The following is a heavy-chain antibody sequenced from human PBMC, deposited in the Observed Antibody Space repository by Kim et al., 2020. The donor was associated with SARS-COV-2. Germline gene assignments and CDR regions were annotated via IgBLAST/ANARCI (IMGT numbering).Heavy chain of an antibody. CDR1: GGSISSGGYY. V-gene: IGHV4-31*03. CDR3: ARDPDVVVPKGAYYYGMVV. Sequence: SETLSLTCTVSGGSISSGGYYWIWIRQHPGKGLEWIGYIYYSGSTYYNPSLKSRVTISVDTSKNQFSLKLSSVTAADTAVYYCARDPDVVVPKGAYYYGMVVWGQGTTVTVSS. J-gene: IGHJ6*02. D-gene: IGHD2-2*01. CDR2: IYYSGST.